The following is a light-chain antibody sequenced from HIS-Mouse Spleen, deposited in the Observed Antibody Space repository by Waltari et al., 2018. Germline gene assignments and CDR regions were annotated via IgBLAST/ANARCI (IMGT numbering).Light chain of an antibody. CDR3: QQYNSYWT. CDR1: QSMISW. Sequence: DVQMTQYPSTLSASVGDRITTTCRASQSMISWLAWYQQKPRKAPKLLIYKASSLESGVPSRFSGSGSGTEFTLTISSLQPDDFATYYCQQYNSYWTFGQGTKVEIK. CDR2: KAS. V-gene: IGKV1-5*03. J-gene: IGKJ1*01.